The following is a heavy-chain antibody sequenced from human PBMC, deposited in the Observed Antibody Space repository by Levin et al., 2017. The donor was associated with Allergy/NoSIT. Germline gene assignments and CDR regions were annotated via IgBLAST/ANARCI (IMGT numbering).Heavy chain of an antibody. J-gene: IGHJ2*01. CDR1: GFTFSNAW. CDR2: IKSKTDGGTT. CDR3: TTVPMVQGDPRGYFDR. V-gene: IGHV3-15*01. Sequence: GESLKISCAASGFTFSNAWMSWVRQAPGKGLEWVGRIKSKTDGGTTDYAAPVKGRFTISRDDSKNTLYLQMNSLKTEDTAVYYCTTVPMVQGDPRGYFDRWGRGTLVTVSS. D-gene: IGHD3-10*01.